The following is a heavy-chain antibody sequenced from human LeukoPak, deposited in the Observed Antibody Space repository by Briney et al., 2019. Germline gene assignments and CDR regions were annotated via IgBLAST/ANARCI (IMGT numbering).Heavy chain of an antibody. V-gene: IGHV1-46*01. Sequence: ASVKVSCKASGYTFTNYYVHWVRQAPGQGLEWMGLINPGGDNTDYAQNFQGRVTMTRDTSTSTVYMGLSSLRSEDTAVYYCARIRDGYNDAYDIWGQGTMVTVSS. CDR1: GYTFTNYY. D-gene: IGHD5-24*01. J-gene: IGHJ3*02. CDR2: INPGGDNT. CDR3: ARIRDGYNDAYDI.